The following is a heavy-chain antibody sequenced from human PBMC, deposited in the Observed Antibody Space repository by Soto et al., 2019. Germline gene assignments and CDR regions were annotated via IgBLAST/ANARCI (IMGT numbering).Heavy chain of an antibody. CDR1: GGSLSGNY. Sequence: PSETLSLTCAVYGGSLSGNYWGWIRQPPGKGLEWIGETHHNGSTAYNPSLKSRVTISVDTSRNQFSLKLNSVTAADTAVYYCARTTAAIHLNYWSQGTLVTAPQ. J-gene: IGHJ4*02. CDR3: ARTTAAIHLNY. D-gene: IGHD2-21*02. V-gene: IGHV4-34*01. CDR2: THHNGST.